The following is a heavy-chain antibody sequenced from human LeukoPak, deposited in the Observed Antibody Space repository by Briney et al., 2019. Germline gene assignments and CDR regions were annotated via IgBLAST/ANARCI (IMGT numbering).Heavy chain of an antibody. CDR3: AKDLAVYCSSTSCYRGYFDY. J-gene: IGHJ4*02. CDR2: ISYDGSNK. V-gene: IGHV3-30*18. D-gene: IGHD2-2*02. CDR1: GFTFSSYG. Sequence: GGSLRLSCAASGFTFSSYGMHWVRQAPGKGLEWVAVISYDGSNKYYADSVKGRFTISRDNSRNTLYLQMNSLRAEDTAVHYCAKDLAVYCSSTSCYRGYFDYWGQGTLVTVSS.